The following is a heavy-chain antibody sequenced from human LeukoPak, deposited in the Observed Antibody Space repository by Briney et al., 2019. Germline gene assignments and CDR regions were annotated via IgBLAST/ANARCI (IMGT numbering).Heavy chain of an antibody. CDR2: ISSSGSTI. V-gene: IGHV3-11*01. CDR1: GFTFSDYY. J-gene: IGHJ4*02. D-gene: IGHD1-26*01. CDR3: ARVEGLSQWELEAIDY. Sequence: GGSLRLSCAASGFTFSDYYMSWIRQAPGKGLEWVSYISSSGSTIYYADSVKSRFTISRDNPKNSLYLQMNSLRAEDTAVYYCARVEGLSQWELEAIDYWGQGPLVTVSS.